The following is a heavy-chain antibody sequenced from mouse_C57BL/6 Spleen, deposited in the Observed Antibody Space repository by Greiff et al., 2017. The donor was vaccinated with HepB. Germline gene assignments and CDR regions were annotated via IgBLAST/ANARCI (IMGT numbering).Heavy chain of an antibody. V-gene: IGHV1-39*01. CDR2: INPNYGTT. J-gene: IGHJ4*01. Sequence: VQLKQSGPELVKPGASVKISCKASGYSFTDYNMNWVKQSNGKSLEWIGVINPNYGTTSYNQKFKGKATLTVDQSSSTAYMQLNSLTSEDSAVYYCASLTGTYHYYAMDYWGQGTSVTVSS. CDR3: ASLTGTYHYYAMDY. D-gene: IGHD4-1*01. CDR1: GYSFTDYN.